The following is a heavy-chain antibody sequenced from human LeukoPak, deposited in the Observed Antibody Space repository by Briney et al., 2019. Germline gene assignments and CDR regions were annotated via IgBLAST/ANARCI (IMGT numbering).Heavy chain of an antibody. CDR1: GFTFSNAW. CDR3: TTGVATIYYYYGMDV. CDR2: IKSKTDGGTT. D-gene: IGHD5-12*01. V-gene: IGHV3-15*01. Sequence: GGSLRLSCAASGFTFSNAWMSWVRQAPGKGLEWVGRIKSKTDGGTTDYAAPVKGRFTTSRDDSKNTLYLQMNSLKTEDTAVYYCTTGVATIYYYYGMDVWGQGTTVTVSS. J-gene: IGHJ6*02.